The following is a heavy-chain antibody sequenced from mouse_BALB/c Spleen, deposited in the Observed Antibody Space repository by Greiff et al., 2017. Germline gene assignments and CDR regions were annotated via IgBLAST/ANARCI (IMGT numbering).Heavy chain of an antibody. CDR2: IDPENGDT. J-gene: IGHJ3*01. CDR3: NGPGTWFAY. CDR1: GFNIKDYY. D-gene: IGHD4-1*01. V-gene: IGHV14-4*02. Sequence: VQLQQSGAELVRSGASVKLSCTASGFNIKDYYMHWVKQRPEQGLEWIGWIDPENGDTEYAPKFQGKATMTADTSSNTAYLQLSSLTSEDTAVYYCNGPGTWFAYWGQGTLVTVSA.